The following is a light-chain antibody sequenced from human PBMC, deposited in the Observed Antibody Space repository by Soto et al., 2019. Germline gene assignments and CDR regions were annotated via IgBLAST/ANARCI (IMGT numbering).Light chain of an antibody. J-gene: IGLJ2*01. CDR1: SSDFASYNF. CDR3: SSYTTPSTLII. Sequence: QSVLTQPASVSGSPGQSITISCAGTSSDFASYNFVSWYQHYPGKAPKLIIYEVSNRPSGVSNRFSGSKSGNTASLTISGLQAEDEADYYCSSYTTPSTLIIFGGGTKLTVL. CDR2: EVS. V-gene: IGLV2-14*01.